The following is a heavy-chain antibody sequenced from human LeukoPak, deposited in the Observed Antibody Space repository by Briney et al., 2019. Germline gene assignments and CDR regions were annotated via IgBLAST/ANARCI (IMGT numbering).Heavy chain of an antibody. CDR2: IYSGGST. D-gene: IGHD5-18*01. CDR3: ARVAIPRGYSYGYFDY. V-gene: IGHV3-66*01. J-gene: IGHJ4*02. CDR1: GFTVSSNH. Sequence: GGSLRLSCAASGFTVSSNHMSWVRQAPGKGLEGVSVIYSGGSTYYADSVKGRFTISRDNSKNTLYLQMNSLRAEDTAVYYCARVAIPRGYSYGYFDYWGQGTLVTVSS.